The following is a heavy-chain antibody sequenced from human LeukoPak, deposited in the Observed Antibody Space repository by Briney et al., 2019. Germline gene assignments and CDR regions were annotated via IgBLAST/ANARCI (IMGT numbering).Heavy chain of an antibody. Sequence: SETLSLTCAVYGGSFSGYYWSWIRQPPGKGLEWIGETNHSGNTNYNPSLKSRVTISVDTSKNQFSLKLSSVTAADTAVYYCARGYYYDSSAYFDYWGQGTLVTVSS. V-gene: IGHV4-34*01. J-gene: IGHJ4*02. CDR2: TNHSGNT. CDR1: GGSFSGYY. D-gene: IGHD3-22*01. CDR3: ARGYYYDSSAYFDY.